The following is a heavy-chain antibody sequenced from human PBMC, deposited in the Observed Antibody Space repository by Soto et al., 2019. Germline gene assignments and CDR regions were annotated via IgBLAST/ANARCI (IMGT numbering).Heavy chain of an antibody. CDR1: GFTFSTFA. Sequence: QVQLVESGGGVVQPGRSLRLSCAASGFTFSTFAMNWVRQAPGKGLEWVAIIWSDGNHKFYADSVKGRFTISRDNSKNTVYLEMNSLRAEDTAIYYCETRVSGTVIIQTAARPFDYWGQGTLVTVS. D-gene: IGHD6-13*01. CDR3: ETRVSGTVIIQTAARPFDY. CDR2: IWSDGNHK. V-gene: IGHV3-33*01. J-gene: IGHJ4*02.